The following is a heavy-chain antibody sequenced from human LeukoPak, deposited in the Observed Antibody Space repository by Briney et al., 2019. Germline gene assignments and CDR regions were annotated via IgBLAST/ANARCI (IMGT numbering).Heavy chain of an antibody. CDR1: GYSFTSYW. CDR3: ARSRITMVRGVYDAFDI. V-gene: IGHV5-51*01. Sequence: GESLKISCKGPGYSFTSYWIGWVRQMPGKGLEWMGIIYPGDSDTRYSPSFQGQVTISADKSISTAYLQWSSLKASDTAMYYCARSRITMVRGVYDAFDIWGQGTMVTVSS. J-gene: IGHJ3*02. D-gene: IGHD3-10*01. CDR2: IYPGDSDT.